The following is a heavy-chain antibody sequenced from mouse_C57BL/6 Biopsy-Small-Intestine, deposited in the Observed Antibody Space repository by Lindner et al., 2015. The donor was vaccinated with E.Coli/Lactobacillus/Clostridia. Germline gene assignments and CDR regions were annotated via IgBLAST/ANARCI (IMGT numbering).Heavy chain of an antibody. D-gene: IGHD4-1*01. V-gene: IGHV1-81*01. J-gene: IGHJ3*01. CDR3: ARNWAGAFFAY. CDR1: GYTFTSYG. Sequence: VQLQESGAELARPGASVKLSCKASGYTFTSYGIGWVTQRTGQGLEWIGEIYPRSGNTYYNEKFKGKATLTADKSSSTAYMELRSLTSEDSAVYFCARNWAGAFFAYWGQGTLVTVSA. CDR2: IYPRSGNT.